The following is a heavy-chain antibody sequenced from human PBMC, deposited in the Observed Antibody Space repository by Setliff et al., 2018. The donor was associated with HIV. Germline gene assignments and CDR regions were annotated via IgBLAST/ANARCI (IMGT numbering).Heavy chain of an antibody. CDR1: GYTFTTYG. Sequence: ASVKVSCKASGYTFTTYGVNWVRQAPGQGLEWMGWINSYNGNTNYAQKFQGRVTMTTDTSTTTAFMELRSLKADDTAIYYCSRSGVPPYYYYGMDVWGQGTTVTASS. D-gene: IGHD3-10*01. V-gene: IGHV1-18*04. CDR2: INSYNGNT. CDR3: SRSGVPPYYYYGMDV. J-gene: IGHJ6*02.